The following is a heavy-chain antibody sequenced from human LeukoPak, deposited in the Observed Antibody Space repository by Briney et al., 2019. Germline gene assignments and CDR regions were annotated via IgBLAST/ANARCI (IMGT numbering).Heavy chain of an antibody. Sequence: NTSETLSLTCTVSGGSISSYYWSWIRQPPGKGLEWIGYIYYSGSTNYNPSLKSRVTISVDTSKNQFSLKLSSVTAADTAVYYCARRGRSLLWFGESPFYNWFDPWGQGTLVTVSS. CDR3: ARRGRSLLWFGESPFYNWFDP. CDR1: GGSISSYY. V-gene: IGHV4-59*12. J-gene: IGHJ5*02. CDR2: IYYSGST. D-gene: IGHD3-10*01.